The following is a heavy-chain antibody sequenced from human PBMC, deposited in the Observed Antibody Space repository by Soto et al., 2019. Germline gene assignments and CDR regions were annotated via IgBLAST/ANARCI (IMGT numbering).Heavy chain of an antibody. D-gene: IGHD3-3*01. CDR3: ARGGGVGVAGSAAFDM. J-gene: IGHJ3*02. CDR2: INPATGAA. Sequence: QLHLVQSGAVVKKPGASVTVSCSASGYPVTAYYMHWVRQAPGRGLGWMGGINPATGAAKYTQTFQGRVTMTRDTSTSTVFQELSVLTSEDTAVFYFARGGGVGVAGSAAFDMWGQGTLVTVSS. CDR1: GYPVTAYY. V-gene: IGHV1-2*02.